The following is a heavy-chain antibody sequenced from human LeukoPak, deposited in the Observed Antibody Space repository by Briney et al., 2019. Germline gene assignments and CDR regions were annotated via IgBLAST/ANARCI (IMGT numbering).Heavy chain of an antibody. D-gene: IGHD5-12*01. CDR2: IIPIFGTA. V-gene: IGHV1-69*06. Sequence: GASVKVSCKASGGTFSSYAISWVRQAPGQGLEWMGGIIPIFGTANYAQKFQGRVTMTEDTSTDTAYMELSSLRSEDTAVYYCATDHDGGYDYVRFDYWGQGTLVTVSS. CDR3: ATDHDGGYDYVRFDY. CDR1: GGTFSSYA. J-gene: IGHJ4*02.